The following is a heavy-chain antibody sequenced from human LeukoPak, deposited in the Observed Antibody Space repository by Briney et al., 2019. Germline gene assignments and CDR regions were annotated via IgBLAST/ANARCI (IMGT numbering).Heavy chain of an antibody. CDR3: ARGLSVGALDY. CDR1: GYTFTGYY. D-gene: IGHD1-26*01. V-gene: IGHV1-2*02. J-gene: IGHJ4*02. CDR2: IDPHSGGT. Sequence: ASVKVSCKASGYTFTGYYLHWVRQAPGQGLEWMGWIDPHSGGTNYAQKFQGRATMTRDTSISIAYMELSRLRSDDTAVYYCARGLSVGALDYWGQGTLVTVSS.